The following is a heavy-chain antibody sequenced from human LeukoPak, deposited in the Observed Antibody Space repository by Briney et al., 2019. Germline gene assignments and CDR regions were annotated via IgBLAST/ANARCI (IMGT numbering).Heavy chain of an antibody. D-gene: IGHD3-9*01. V-gene: IGHV3-30*02. Sequence: GGSLTLSCAASGFTFSNYGMHWVRHAPAPGLGRLAYMRNDASNGNYDDSANGRLTISTEDSKNKLFLQMNSPITEATATYYSSKSIITLHHFDWPFDRRGPGTLVTVSS. CDR2: MRNDASNG. CDR3: SKSIITLHHFDWPFDR. CDR1: GFTFSNYG. J-gene: IGHJ5*02.